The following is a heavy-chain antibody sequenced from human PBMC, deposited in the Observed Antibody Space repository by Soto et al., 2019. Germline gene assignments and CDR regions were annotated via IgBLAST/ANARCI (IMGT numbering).Heavy chain of an antibody. D-gene: IGHD4-17*01. J-gene: IGHJ4*02. CDR2: VSPDHGNA. CDR3: AVTTGY. Sequence: QVRVVQSGAEVKKPGASVRVSCKTSGYTFTDYAINWVRQAPGQGLEWMGWVSPDHGNAGYAQQFEGRVTMTSDTSISTVFLELTNLRSDDTAVYSCAVTTGYWGQGTKVTVSS. V-gene: IGHV1-8*01. CDR1: GYTFTDYA.